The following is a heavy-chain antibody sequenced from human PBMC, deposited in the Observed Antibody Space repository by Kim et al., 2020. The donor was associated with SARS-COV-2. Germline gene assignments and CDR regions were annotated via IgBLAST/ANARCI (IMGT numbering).Heavy chain of an antibody. D-gene: IGHD3-10*01. CDR2: INHSRST. CDR1: GGSFSGYY. CDR3: ARRRITMVGGVIGPAGWFDP. V-gene: IGHV4-34*01. J-gene: IGHJ5*02. Sequence: SETLSLTCAVYGGSFSGYYWSWIRQPPGKGLEWIGEINHSRSTNYNPSLKSRVTISVDTSKNQFSLKLSSVTAADTAVYYCARRRITMVGGVIGPAGWFDPWGQGTLVTVSS.